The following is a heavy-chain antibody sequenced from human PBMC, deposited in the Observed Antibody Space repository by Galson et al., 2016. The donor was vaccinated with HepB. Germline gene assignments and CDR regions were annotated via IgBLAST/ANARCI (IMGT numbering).Heavy chain of an antibody. J-gene: IGHJ4*02. V-gene: IGHV3-30*04. CDR3: ARDADIVKVPAAIRADY. Sequence: SLRLSCAASGLTFRSYAMHWVRQAPGKGLEWVAVISYDGSNKYYADSVKGRFTISRDNSKNTLCLQMNSLRAEDTAVYYCARDADIVKVPAAIRADYWGQGTLVTVSS. D-gene: IGHD2-2*02. CDR1: GLTFRSYA. CDR2: ISYDGSNK.